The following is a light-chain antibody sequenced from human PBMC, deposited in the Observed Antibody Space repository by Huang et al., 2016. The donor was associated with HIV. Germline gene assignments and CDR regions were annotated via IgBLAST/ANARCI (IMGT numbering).Light chain of an antibody. Sequence: EIVMTQSPLSLPVGPGQPASISCTSSQNLLHSSGHNRLDWYLQKPGKSPQLLIVLTSNRASGVPDKFTGSGSGSNFTLSINKVQPDDVGIYYCMQGLQTPPTFGQGTKLEI. V-gene: IGKV2-28*01. CDR2: LTS. CDR1: QNLLHSSGHNR. J-gene: IGKJ2*01. CDR3: MQGLQTPPT.